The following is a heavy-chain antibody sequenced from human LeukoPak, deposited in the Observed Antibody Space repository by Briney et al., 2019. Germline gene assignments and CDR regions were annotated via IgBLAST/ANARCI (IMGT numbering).Heavy chain of an antibody. Sequence: PSETPSLTCTVSGGSISSYYWSWIRQPPGKGLEYIGDIYSSGSTNYTPSLKSRVTISVDTSKNQVSLKLSSVTAADTAVYYCARGGLSGGFDIWGQGTMVIVSS. J-gene: IGHJ3*02. D-gene: IGHD2-15*01. CDR2: IYSSGST. V-gene: IGHV4-59*01. CDR3: ARGGLSGGFDI. CDR1: GGSISSYY.